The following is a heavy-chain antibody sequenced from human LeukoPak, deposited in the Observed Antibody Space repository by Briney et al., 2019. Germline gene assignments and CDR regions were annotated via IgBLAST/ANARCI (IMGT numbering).Heavy chain of an antibody. CDR1: GFTFSSYA. Sequence: GGSLRLSCAASGFTFSSYAMSWVRQAPGKGLERVSGISGSGGSTYYADSMKGRFTISRDNSKNTLYLQMNSLRAEDTAVYYCAKDRVYYDILTGYYSGGMFDPWGQGTLVTVSS. D-gene: IGHD3-9*01. CDR3: AKDRVYYDILTGYYSGGMFDP. CDR2: ISGSGGST. J-gene: IGHJ5*02. V-gene: IGHV3-23*01.